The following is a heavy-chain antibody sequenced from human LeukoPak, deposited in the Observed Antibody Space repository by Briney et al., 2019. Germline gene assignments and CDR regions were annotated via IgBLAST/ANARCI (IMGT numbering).Heavy chain of an antibody. D-gene: IGHD6-13*01. Sequence: GESLKISCKASGYSFTSYWIGWVRQIPGKGLEWMGNMYPGDSDTRYSPSFQGQVTMSADKSISTAYLQWSSLKASDTAMYYCYSSSWNNWFDPWGQGTLVTVSS. CDR1: GYSFTSYW. CDR3: YSSSWNNWFDP. CDR2: MYPGDSDT. V-gene: IGHV5-51*01. J-gene: IGHJ5*02.